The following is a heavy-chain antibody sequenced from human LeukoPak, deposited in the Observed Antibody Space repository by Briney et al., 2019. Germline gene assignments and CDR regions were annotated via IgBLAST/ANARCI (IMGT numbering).Heavy chain of an antibody. CDR3: TRALSLTHNAFGL. Sequence: PGGSLRLSCAASGFTFGNHFMHWVRQAPGKGLLWVSRINPDGTTTYHADSVKGRFTVSRDNADNALYLQMHNLRVEDTALYDCTRALSLTHNAFGLWGQGTLVTVSS. CDR2: INPDGTTT. D-gene: IGHD3-9*01. CDR1: GFTFGNHF. V-gene: IGHV3-74*01. J-gene: IGHJ3*01.